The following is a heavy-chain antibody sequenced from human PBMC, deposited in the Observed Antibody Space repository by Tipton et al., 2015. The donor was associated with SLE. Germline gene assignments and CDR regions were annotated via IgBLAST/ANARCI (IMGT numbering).Heavy chain of an antibody. Sequence: SLRLSCAASGFTFSSYGMRWVRQAPGKGLEWVSTISGIGGSTYYADSVKGRFTISRDNSKNTLHLQMNSLRAEDTAVYYCARDRGSSSWFDYWGQGTLVTVSS. CDR1: GFTFSSYG. CDR3: ARDRGSSSWFDY. D-gene: IGHD6-13*01. V-gene: IGHV3-23*01. J-gene: IGHJ4*02. CDR2: ISGIGGST.